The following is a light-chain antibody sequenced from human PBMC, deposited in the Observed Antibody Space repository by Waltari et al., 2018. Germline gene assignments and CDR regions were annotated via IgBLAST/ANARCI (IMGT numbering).Light chain of an antibody. J-gene: IGKJ1*01. CDR2: LGS. CDR1: QSLLHSNGYNY. V-gene: IGKV2-28*01. CDR3: MQSLQALWT. Sequence: DIVMPQSPLSLPVTPGGPASIPCRSGQSLLHSNGYNYLDWYLQKPGQSPQLLIYLGSNRASGVPDRFSGSGSGRDFTLKISRVEAEDVGVYYCMQSLQALWTFGQGTKVEIK.